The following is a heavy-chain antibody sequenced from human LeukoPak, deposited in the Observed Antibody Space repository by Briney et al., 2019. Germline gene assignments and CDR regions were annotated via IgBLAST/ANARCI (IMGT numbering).Heavy chain of an antibody. J-gene: IGHJ3*01. V-gene: IGHV3-30*14. Sequence: PGGSLRLSCAASGFTFSSYAMHWVRQAPGKGLEWVAVISYDGSNKYYADSVKGRFTISRDNSKNTLYLQMNSLRAEDTAVYYCARETGGYSYGDGALDVWGQGTMVTVSS. CDR2: ISYDGSNK. CDR3: ARETGGYSYGDGALDV. CDR1: GFTFSSYA. D-gene: IGHD5-18*01.